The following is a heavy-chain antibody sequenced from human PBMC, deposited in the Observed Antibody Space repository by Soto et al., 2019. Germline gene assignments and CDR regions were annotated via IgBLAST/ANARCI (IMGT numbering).Heavy chain of an antibody. J-gene: IGHJ4*02. CDR2: ISGSGGST. Sequence: PEGSRRLSCAASVFTSSNYTISRLRQAPGRGLEWVSIISGSGGSTYYADSVKGRFIISRDNSTNTLYLQMNSLRAEDTAVYYCAKDLWSITMIVVVIIPGPFDYWGQGT. CDR3: AKDLWSITMIVVVIIPGPFDY. V-gene: IGHV3-23*01. D-gene: IGHD3-22*01. CDR1: VFTSSNYT.